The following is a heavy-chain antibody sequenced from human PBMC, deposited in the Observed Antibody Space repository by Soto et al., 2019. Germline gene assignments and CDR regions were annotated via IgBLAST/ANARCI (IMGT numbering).Heavy chain of an antibody. J-gene: IGHJ5*02. CDR2: MNPGSGKT. V-gene: IGHV1-8*02. CDR1: GYTFINFD. CDR3: ARMATAGTLNWFDP. D-gene: IGHD6-13*01. Sequence: ASVKVSCKASGYTFINFDISWVRQAAGQGLEWLGWMNPGSGKTGYASKFQGRVAMTRDASTGTSHLELSSLTSDDTAVYYCARMATAGTLNWFDPWGQGTLVTVSS.